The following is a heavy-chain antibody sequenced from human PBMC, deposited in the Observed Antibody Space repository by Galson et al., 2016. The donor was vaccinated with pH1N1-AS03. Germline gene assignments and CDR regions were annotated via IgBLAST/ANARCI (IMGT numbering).Heavy chain of an antibody. J-gene: IGHJ4*02. CDR3: ARDRHYDTSGRFYYESEH. D-gene: IGHD3-22*01. CDR1: GGTFSNYA. Sequence: SVKVSCKASGGTFSNYAISWMRQAPGQGLEWMGGIHPIFGTPSYAQKFRGRLTITADHSTSAAYMELTSPTSEDTAIYYCARDRHYDTSGRFYYESEHWGQGTLVIVSS. V-gene: IGHV1-69*13. CDR2: IHPIFGTP.